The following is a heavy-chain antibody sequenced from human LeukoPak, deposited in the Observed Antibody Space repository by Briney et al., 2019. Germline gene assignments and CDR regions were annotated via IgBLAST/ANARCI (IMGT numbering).Heavy chain of an antibody. CDR3: AKDLRGYSYGYFTDY. CDR2: IRYDGSKK. D-gene: IGHD5-18*01. V-gene: IGHV3-30*02. CDR1: GFTFSSYG. J-gene: IGHJ4*02. Sequence: PGGSLRLSCAASGFTFSSYGMHWVRQAPGKGLEWVAFIRYDGSKKYYADSVKGRFTISRDNSKDTLYLQMNSLRAEDTAVSYCAKDLRGYSYGYFTDYWGQGTLVTVSS.